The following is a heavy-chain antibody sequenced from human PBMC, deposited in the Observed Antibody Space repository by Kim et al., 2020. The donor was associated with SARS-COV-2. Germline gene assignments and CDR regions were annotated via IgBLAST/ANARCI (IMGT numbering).Heavy chain of an antibody. D-gene: IGHD3-10*01. CDR1: GFTFSSYW. J-gene: IGHJ4*02. CDR2: IKQDGSEK. CDR3: ARDSLRFGELYLN. V-gene: IGHV3-7*01. Sequence: GGSLRLSCAASGFTFSSYWMSWVRQAPGKGLEWVANIKQDGSEKYYVDSVKGRFTISRDNAKNSLYLQMNSLRAEDTAVYYCARDSLRFGELYLNWGQGTLVTVSS.